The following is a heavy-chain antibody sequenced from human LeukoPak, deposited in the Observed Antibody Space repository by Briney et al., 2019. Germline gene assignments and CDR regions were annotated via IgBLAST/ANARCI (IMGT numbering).Heavy chain of an antibody. CDR3: ARLDSYDAFDI. V-gene: IGHV1-2*06. CDR1: GYTFSGDY. J-gene: IGHJ3*02. D-gene: IGHD3-22*01. Sequence: ASVKVSCKASGYTFSGDYVHWVRQAPGQGLEWMGRINPNTGGTSYAQKFQGRVTMTRDTSISTAYMELSRLRSDDTAVYYCARLDSYDAFDIWGQGTMVTASS. CDR2: INPNTGGT.